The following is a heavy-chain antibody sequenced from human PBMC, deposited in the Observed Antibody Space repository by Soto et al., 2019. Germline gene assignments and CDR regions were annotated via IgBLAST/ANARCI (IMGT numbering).Heavy chain of an antibody. CDR1: GGSICSYY. CDR3: ARVLSDYDFWSGYYTPSSYYYYYYMDV. CDR2: IYYSGST. V-gene: IGHV4-59*01. D-gene: IGHD3-3*01. J-gene: IGHJ6*03. Sequence: SETLSLTCTVSGGSICSYYWSWIRQPPGKGLEWIGYIYYSGSTNYNPSLKSRVTISVDTSKNQFSLKLSSVTAADTAVYYCARVLSDYDFWSGYYTPSSYYYYYYMDVWGKGTTVTVSS.